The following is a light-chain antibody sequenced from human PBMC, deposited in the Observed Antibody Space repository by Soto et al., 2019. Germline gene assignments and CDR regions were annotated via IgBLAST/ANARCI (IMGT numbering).Light chain of an antibody. Sequence: QSVLTQPASVSGSLGQSITISCAGTSNDVGGYNYVSWYQRHPGNAPKLIIYDVASRPSDISHRFSGSKSGNTASLTISGLQAEDEADYFCSSFTSTSTPVVFGGGTKLTVL. CDR3: SSFTSTSTPVV. CDR2: DVA. CDR1: SNDVGGYNY. J-gene: IGLJ2*01. V-gene: IGLV2-14*03.